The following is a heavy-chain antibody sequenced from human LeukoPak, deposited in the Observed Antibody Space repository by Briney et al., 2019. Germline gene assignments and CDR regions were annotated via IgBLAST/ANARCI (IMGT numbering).Heavy chain of an antibody. Sequence: SETLSLTCTVSGGSISSGSYYWSWVRQPAGTGLEWIGRIYTSGSTNYNPSLKSRVTISVDTSKNQFFLKMSSVTAADTAVYYCARDGFLAVHYWGQGTPVTVSS. J-gene: IGHJ4*02. D-gene: IGHD3-3*01. V-gene: IGHV4-61*02. CDR2: IYTSGST. CDR3: ARDGFLAVHY. CDR1: GGSISSGSYY.